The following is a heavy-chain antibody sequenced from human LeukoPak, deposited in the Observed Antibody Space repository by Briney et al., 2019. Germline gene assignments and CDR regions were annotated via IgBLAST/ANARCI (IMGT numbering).Heavy chain of an antibody. Sequence: GGSLRLSCPASGFTFSSYGMHWVRQAPGEGLEWVAFIRYDGSNKYYADSVKGRFTISRDNSKNTLYLQMNSLRAEDTAVYYCAIVVVITKRIQINDAFDIWGQGTMVTVSS. V-gene: IGHV3-30*02. CDR1: GFTFSSYG. CDR2: IRYDGSNK. J-gene: IGHJ3*02. CDR3: AIVVVITKRIQINDAFDI. D-gene: IGHD3-22*01.